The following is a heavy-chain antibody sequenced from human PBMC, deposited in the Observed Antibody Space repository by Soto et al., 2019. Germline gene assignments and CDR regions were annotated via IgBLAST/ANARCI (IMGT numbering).Heavy chain of an antibody. D-gene: IGHD2-8*01. V-gene: IGHV3-30-3*01. Sequence: GGSLRLSCAASGFTFSSYAMHWVRQAPGKGLEWVAVISYDGSNKYYADSVKGRFTISRDNSKNTLYLQMNSLRAEDTAVYYCARDIEPIYCTNGVCYLTSYYYYYGMDVWGQGTTVTVSS. CDR2: ISYDGSNK. CDR3: ARDIEPIYCTNGVCYLTSYYYYYGMDV. CDR1: GFTFSSYA. J-gene: IGHJ6*02.